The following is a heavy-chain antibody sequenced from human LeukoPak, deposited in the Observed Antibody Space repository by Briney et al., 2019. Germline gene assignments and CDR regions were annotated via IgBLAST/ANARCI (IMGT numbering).Heavy chain of an antibody. V-gene: IGHV3-30*02. J-gene: IGHJ4*02. CDR3: AKDRSVGWELLGVTLDY. CDR2: IRYDGSNK. CDR1: GFTFSSYW. D-gene: IGHD1-26*01. Sequence: GGSLRLSCAASGFTFSSYWMSWVRQAPGKGLEWVAFIRYDGSNKNYVDSVKGRFTISRDNSKNTLYLQMNSLRAEDTAVYYCAKDRSVGWELLGVTLDYWGQGTLVTVSS.